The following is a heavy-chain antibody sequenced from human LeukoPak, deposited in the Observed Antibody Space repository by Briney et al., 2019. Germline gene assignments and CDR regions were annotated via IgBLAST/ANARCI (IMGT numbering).Heavy chain of an antibody. Sequence: GESLKISCKGSGYSFPNSWIAWVRQMPGKGLEWMGIIYPSDSDTRYSPSFQGQVTISVDKSINTAYLQWSSLKASDSAMYYCARRDAWLDFEYWRQGTLVTVSS. CDR1: GYSFPNSW. CDR2: IYPSDSDT. J-gene: IGHJ4*02. D-gene: IGHD6-19*01. CDR3: ARRDAWLDFEY. V-gene: IGHV5-51*01.